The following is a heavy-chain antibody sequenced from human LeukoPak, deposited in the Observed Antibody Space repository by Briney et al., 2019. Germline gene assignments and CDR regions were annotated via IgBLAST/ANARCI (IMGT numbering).Heavy chain of an antibody. CDR1: GGSIRGSSYY. Sequence: PSETLSLTCTVSGGSIRGSSYYWGWIRQPPGKGLESIGRIYTSGSTNYNPSLKSRVTISVDTSKNQFSLKLSSVTAADTAVYYCARGPNNFGVVTYYMDVWGKGTTVTVSS. D-gene: IGHD3-3*01. CDR3: ARGPNNFGVVTYYMDV. J-gene: IGHJ6*03. CDR2: IYTSGST. V-gene: IGHV4-61*02.